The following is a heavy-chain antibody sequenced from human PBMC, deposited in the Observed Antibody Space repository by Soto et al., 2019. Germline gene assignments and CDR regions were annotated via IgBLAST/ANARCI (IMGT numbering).Heavy chain of an antibody. CDR3: ASSRYGYIFYDY. D-gene: IGHD5-18*01. Sequence: QVQLQESGPGLVKPSQTLSLTCTVSGGSISSGDYYWSWIRQPPGKGLEWIGYIYYSGSTYYNPSLKSRLTISVDTSKNQFSLRLSSVTATDTAVYYCASSRYGYIFYDYWGQGTLVTVSS. CDR1: GGSISSGDYY. V-gene: IGHV4-30-4*01. J-gene: IGHJ4*02. CDR2: IYYSGST.